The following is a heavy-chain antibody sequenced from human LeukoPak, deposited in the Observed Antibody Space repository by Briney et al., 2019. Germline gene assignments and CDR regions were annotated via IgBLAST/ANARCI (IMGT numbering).Heavy chain of an antibody. CDR1: GFTFEDYD. V-gene: IGHV3-23*01. J-gene: IGHJ4*02. CDR3: AKVLGTAH. D-gene: IGHD6-13*01. CDR2: ISGRGPNT. Sequence: GGSLRLSCAASGFTFEDYDMCWVRQGPGKGLEWISTISGRGPNTYYADSVKGRFTISRDNSNNTLFLQMNSLRGEDTAVYYCAKVLGTAHWGQGTPVTVSS.